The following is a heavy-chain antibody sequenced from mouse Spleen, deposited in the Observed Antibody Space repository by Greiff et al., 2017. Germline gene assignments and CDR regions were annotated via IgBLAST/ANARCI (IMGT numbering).Heavy chain of an antibody. CDR1: GYTFTSYW. D-gene: IGHD2-1*01. V-gene: IGHV1-69*02. J-gene: IGHJ1*01. CDR2: IYPSVSYT. CDR3: TRGGNHWYFDV. Sequence: QVQLQQPGAELVRPGASVKLSCKASGYTFTSYWINWVKQRPGQGLEWIGTIYPSVSYTNYNQKFKDKATLTVDKSSSTAYMQLSSPRSEDTAVYYCTRGGNHWYFDVWGAGTTGTGAS.